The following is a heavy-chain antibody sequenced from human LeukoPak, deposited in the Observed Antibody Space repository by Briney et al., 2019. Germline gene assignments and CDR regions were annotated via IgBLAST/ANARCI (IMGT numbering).Heavy chain of an antibody. V-gene: IGHV3-7*04. CDR1: GFTFSSYW. J-gene: IGHJ5*02. Sequence: PGGSLRLSCAASGFTFSSYWMSWVRQAPGKGLEWVANVKQDGSEKFYVDSVKGRFTIFRDNAKNSLYLQMNSLRAEDTAVYYCARAYISPNWFDPWGQGTLVTVSS. D-gene: IGHD1-1*01. CDR3: ARAYISPNWFDP. CDR2: VKQDGSEK.